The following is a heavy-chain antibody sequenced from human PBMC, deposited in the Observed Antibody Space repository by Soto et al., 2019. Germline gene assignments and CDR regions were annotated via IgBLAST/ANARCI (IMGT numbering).Heavy chain of an antibody. D-gene: IGHD6-19*01. CDR1: GYPFTSNG. Sequence: ASLKVSCKTSGYPFTSNGLSWVRRAPGQGLEWMGWISPHNGNAKYAQKFQDRVTMTADTAASTVYMELRSLRSDDSAVFYCARDRSGWYDFWG. V-gene: IGHV1-18*01. CDR3: ARDRSGWYDF. J-gene: IGHJ4*01. CDR2: ISPHNGNA.